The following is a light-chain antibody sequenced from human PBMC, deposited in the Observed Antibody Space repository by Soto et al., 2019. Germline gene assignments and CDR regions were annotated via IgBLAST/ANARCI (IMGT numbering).Light chain of an antibody. J-gene: IGKJ1*01. CDR3: QQYYSTPST. CDR1: CHILYSSINSSY. V-gene: IGKV4-1*01. Sequence: VMIPSPPSFVLALVGHPLINCQSSCHILYSSINSSYLAWYQQKPGQAPKLLIYGASSRETGVPDRFSGSGSGTDFTLTISSLQPEDFAVYYCQQYYSTPSTFGQGTKVDIK. CDR2: GAS.